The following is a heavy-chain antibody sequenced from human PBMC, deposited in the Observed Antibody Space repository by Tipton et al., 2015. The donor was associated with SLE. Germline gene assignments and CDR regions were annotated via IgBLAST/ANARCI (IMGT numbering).Heavy chain of an antibody. J-gene: IGHJ4*02. V-gene: IGHV3-21*01. Sequence: GSLRLSCVASGVDFSTYSMSWVRQAPGKGLEWVASITSSGRHTSTYYADSVEGRFSISRDNAKNTLYLQMNSLRVDDTALYYCARTTEYDYWGQGTQVTVSS. CDR2: ITSSGRHT. D-gene: IGHD1-14*01. CDR1: GVDFSTYS. CDR3: ARTTEYDY.